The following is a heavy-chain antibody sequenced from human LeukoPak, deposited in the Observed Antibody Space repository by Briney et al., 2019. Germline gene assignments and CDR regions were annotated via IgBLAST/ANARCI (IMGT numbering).Heavy chain of an antibody. CDR3: ARETSDSSGFGAFDI. Sequence: PGGSLRLSCVASRFSFSTSEMSWVRQAPGKGLEWLSYISTTGRDIIYADSVKGRFTMSRDNAKNSLFLQMNSLRAEDTAVYYCARETSDSSGFGAFDIWGRGTMVTVS. D-gene: IGHD3-22*01. V-gene: IGHV3-48*03. J-gene: IGHJ3*02. CDR2: ISTTGRDI. CDR1: RFSFSTSE.